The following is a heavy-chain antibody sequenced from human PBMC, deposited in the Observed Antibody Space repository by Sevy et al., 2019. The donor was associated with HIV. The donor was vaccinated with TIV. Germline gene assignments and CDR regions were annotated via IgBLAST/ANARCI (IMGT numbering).Heavy chain of an antibody. CDR2: TYYNSKWYS. CDR3: ARSVAALDFWYFDL. Sequence: QSQTLSLTCAISGDSVSSNNAAWNWIRQSPSRGLEWLGRTYYNSKWYSHYAVSVKSRMTINPDTSKNQFSLQLNSVTPEDTAVYYCARSVAALDFWYFDLWGRGTLVTVSS. CDR1: GDSVSSNNAA. J-gene: IGHJ2*01. D-gene: IGHD6-19*01. V-gene: IGHV6-1*01.